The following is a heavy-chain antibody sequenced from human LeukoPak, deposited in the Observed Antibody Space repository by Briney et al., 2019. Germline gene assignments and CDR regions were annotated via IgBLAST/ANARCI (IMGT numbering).Heavy chain of an antibody. J-gene: IGHJ3*02. CDR2: INPSGGST. D-gene: IGHD2-21*02. CDR3: ARIGGDCYDPLCPINDAFDI. CDR1: GYTFTGYY. Sequence: ASVKVSCKASGYTFTGYYMHWVRQAPGQGLEWMGIINPSGGSTSYAQKFQGRVTMTRDMSTSTVYMELSSLRSEDTAVYYCARIGGDCYDPLCPINDAFDIWGQGTMVTVSS. V-gene: IGHV1-46*01.